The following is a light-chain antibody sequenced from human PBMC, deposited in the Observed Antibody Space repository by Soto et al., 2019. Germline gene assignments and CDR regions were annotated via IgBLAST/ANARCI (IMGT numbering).Light chain of an antibody. J-gene: IGKJ5*01. CDR3: LQDNDWPLST. Sequence: EIVLTQSPATLSVSPGERATLSCRASQSVSTNLAWYQQKLGQAPSVIIYGSSSRATGVPARFSGSGSGTEFTLTISSLQSEDSGTYYCLQDNDWPLSTFGQGTRLEIK. CDR2: GSS. CDR1: QSVSTN. V-gene: IGKV3-15*01.